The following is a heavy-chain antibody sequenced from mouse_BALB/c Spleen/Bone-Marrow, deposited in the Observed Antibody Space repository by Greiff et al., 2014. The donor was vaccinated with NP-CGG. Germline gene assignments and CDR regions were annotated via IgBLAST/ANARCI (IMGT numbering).Heavy chain of an antibody. CDR1: GFTFTDYY. CDR3: ASPLCPRDIDY. CDR2: IRNKANGYTT. J-gene: IGHJ4*01. V-gene: IGHV7-3*02. Sequence: DVMLVESGGGLVQPGGSLRLSCATSGFTFTDYYMSWVRQPPGKALEWLGFIRNKANGYTTEYSASVKGRFTISRDNSQSILYHLINPQRDDESASYCSASPLCPRDIDYWGQGTSVTVSS. D-gene: IGHD6-1*01.